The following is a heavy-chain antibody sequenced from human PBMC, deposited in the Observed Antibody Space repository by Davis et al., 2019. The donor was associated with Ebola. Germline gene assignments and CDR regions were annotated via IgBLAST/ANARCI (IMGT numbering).Heavy chain of an antibody. CDR1: GFTFSNYA. CDR3: VQHTAMVH. J-gene: IGHJ4*02. V-gene: IGHV3-30-3*01. Sequence: GESLKISCAASGFTFSNYAMSWVRQAPGKGLEWVAVISYDGSNKYYADSVKGRFTISRDNSKNTLYLQMNSLRAEDTAVYYCVQHTAMVHWGQGTLVTVSS. D-gene: IGHD5-18*01. CDR2: ISYDGSNK.